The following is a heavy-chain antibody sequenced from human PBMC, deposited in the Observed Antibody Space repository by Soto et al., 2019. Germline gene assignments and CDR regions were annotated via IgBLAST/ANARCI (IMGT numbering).Heavy chain of an antibody. CDR2: ITGSGDST. D-gene: IGHD3-10*01. CDR1: GFTFSSYA. CDR3: AKDPITSSHSRDYFDY. J-gene: IGHJ4*02. Sequence: GSLRLSCAASGFTFSSYAMSWVRQTPGKGLEWVSAITGSGDSTYYADSVKGRFTISRDNSKNTLYLQMNSLRAEDTAVYYCAKDPITSSHSRDYFDYWGQGTLVTVSS. V-gene: IGHV3-23*01.